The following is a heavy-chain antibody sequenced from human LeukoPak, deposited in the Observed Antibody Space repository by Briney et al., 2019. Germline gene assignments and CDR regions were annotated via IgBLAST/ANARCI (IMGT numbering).Heavy chain of an antibody. CDR1: GFTFSSYW. CDR2: IKEDGTHK. Sequence: PGGSLRLSCAASGFTFSSYWMSWVRQAPGKGLEWVANIKEDGTHKYYVGSVRGRFTISRDNAKNSRYLQMNSLRAEHTAIHYCAREARGTRAAFDVWGQGTMVTVFS. J-gene: IGHJ3*01. CDR3: AREARGTRAAFDV. D-gene: IGHD2-8*01. V-gene: IGHV3-7*01.